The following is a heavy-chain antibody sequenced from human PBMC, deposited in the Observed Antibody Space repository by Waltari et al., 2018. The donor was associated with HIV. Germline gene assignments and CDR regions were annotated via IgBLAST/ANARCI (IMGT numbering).Heavy chain of an antibody. V-gene: IGHV3-74*01. J-gene: IGHJ4*02. CDR2: INSDGSST. CDR1: GFTFSSYW. CDR3: ASLYNYVWGSPPPFDY. D-gene: IGHD3-16*01. Sequence: EVQLVESGGGLVQTGGSLRLSCAASGFTFSSYWMHWVRQATGKGLVWVSRINSDGSSTNYADSVKGRFTISRDNAKNTVYLQMNSLRAEDTALYYCASLYNYVWGSPPPFDYWGQGTLVTVSS.